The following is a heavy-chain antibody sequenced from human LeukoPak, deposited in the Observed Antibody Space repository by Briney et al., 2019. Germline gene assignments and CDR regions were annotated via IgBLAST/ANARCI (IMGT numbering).Heavy chain of an antibody. CDR2: IYTSGST. CDR1: GGSISSGSYY. J-gene: IGHJ4*02. Sequence: SQTLSLTCTVSGGSISSGSYYWSWIRQPAGKGLEWFGRIYTSGSTNYNPSLKSRVTISVDTSKNQFSLKLSSVTAADTAVYYCARGRQWLGYFDYWGQGTLVTVSS. V-gene: IGHV4-61*02. CDR3: ARGRQWLGYFDY. D-gene: IGHD6-19*01.